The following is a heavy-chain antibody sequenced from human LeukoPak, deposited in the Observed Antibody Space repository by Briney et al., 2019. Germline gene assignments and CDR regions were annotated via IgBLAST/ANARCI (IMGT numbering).Heavy chain of an antibody. CDR1: GFTFSSYW. J-gene: IGHJ3*02. D-gene: IGHD5-18*01. CDR3: ARDSFDSYGDNDAFDI. Sequence: PGGSLRLSCAASGFTFSSYWMSWVRQAPGKGLEWVANIKQDGSEKYYVDSVKGRFTISRDNAKNSLYLQMNSLRAEDTAVYYCARDSFDSYGDNDAFDIWGQGTMVTVSS. V-gene: IGHV3-7*01. CDR2: IKQDGSEK.